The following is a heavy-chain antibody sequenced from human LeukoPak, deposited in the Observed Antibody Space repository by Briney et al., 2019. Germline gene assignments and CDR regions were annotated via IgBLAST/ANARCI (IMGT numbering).Heavy chain of an antibody. Sequence: SSETLSLTCAVYGGSFSGYYWSWIRQPPGKGLEWIGYIYYSGSTNYNPSLKSRDTISVDTSKNQFSLKLSSVTAADTAVYYCARGRGLRPRRFDIWGQGTMVTVSS. D-gene: IGHD4-17*01. CDR1: GGSFSGYY. CDR2: IYYSGST. V-gene: IGHV4-59*01. CDR3: ARGRGLRPRRFDI. J-gene: IGHJ3*02.